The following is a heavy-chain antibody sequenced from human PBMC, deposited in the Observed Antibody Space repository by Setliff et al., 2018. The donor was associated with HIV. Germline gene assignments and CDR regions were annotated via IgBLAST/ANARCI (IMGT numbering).Heavy chain of an antibody. CDR3: ARGGDWDDNYYMDV. CDR2: TYYRSKWYK. CDR1: GDSVSSNSAA. J-gene: IGHJ6*03. D-gene: IGHD1-1*01. V-gene: IGHV6-1*01. Sequence: HSQTLSLTCAISGDSVSSNSAAWNWVRQSPSRGLEWLGRTYYRSKWYKDYVVSVKSRITINPDTTKNQFSLQLKSVTPEDTAVYYCARGGDWDDNYYMDVWSKGTTVTVSS.